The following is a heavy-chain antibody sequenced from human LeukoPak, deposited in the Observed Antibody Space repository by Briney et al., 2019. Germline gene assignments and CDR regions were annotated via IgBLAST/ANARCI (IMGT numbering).Heavy chain of an antibody. V-gene: IGHV4-61*01. D-gene: IGHD6-19*01. CDR1: GYSISSGYY. J-gene: IGHJ4*02. CDR3: ARSNEQWLIEYYFDY. Sequence: PSETLSLTCAVSGYSISSGYYWGWIRQPPGKGLEWIGYIYYSGSTNYNPSLKSRVTISVDTSKNQFSLKLSSVTAADTAVYYCARSNEQWLIEYYFDYWGQGTLVTVSS. CDR2: IYYSGST.